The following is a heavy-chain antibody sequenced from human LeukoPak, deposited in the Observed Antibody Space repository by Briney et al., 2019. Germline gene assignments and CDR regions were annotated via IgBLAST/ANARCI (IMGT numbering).Heavy chain of an antibody. CDR2: ISGYNGNS. CDR1: GYTFTSFG. D-gene: IGHD2-15*01. Sequence: GASVKVSCKASGYTFTSFGFSWVRQAPGQGLDWMGWISGYNGNSEYAQRFQGRVSMTTDTSTSTAYMELRSLRSDDTAVYYCARVGCTGCRCTGNWFDPWGQGTPVTVSS. J-gene: IGHJ5*02. V-gene: IGHV1-18*01. CDR3: ARVGCTGCRCTGNWFDP.